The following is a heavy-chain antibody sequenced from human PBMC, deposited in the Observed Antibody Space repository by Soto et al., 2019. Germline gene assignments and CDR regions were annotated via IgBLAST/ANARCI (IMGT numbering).Heavy chain of an antibody. CDR3: ARGGDILTCYSPEDYYYGMDV. D-gene: IGHD3-9*01. J-gene: IGHJ6*02. CDR2: ISYDGSNK. Sequence: QVQLVESGGGVVQPGRSLRLSCAASGFTFSSYAMHWVRQAPGKGLEWVAVISYDGSNKYYADSVKGRFTISRDNSKNTMYLQMNSLRAEDTAVYYCARGGDILTCYSPEDYYYGMDVWGQGTTVTVSS. CDR1: GFTFSSYA. V-gene: IGHV3-30-3*01.